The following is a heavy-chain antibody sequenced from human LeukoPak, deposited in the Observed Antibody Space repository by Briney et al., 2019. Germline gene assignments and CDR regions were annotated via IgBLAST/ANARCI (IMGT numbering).Heavy chain of an antibody. CDR1: GFTVSSNY. CDR3: ARDSYYDSSGYYLEGAFDI. V-gene: IGHV3-66*01. D-gene: IGHD3-22*01. Sequence: GGSLRLSCAASGFTVSSNYMSWVRQAPGKGLEWVSVIYSGGSTYYADSVKGRFTISRDNSKNTLYLQMNSLRAEDTAVYYCARDSYYDSSGYYLEGAFDIWGQGTMVTVSS. J-gene: IGHJ3*02. CDR2: IYSGGST.